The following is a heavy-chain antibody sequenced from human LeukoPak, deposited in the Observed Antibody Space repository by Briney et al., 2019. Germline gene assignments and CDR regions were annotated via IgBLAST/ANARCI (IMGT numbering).Heavy chain of an antibody. D-gene: IGHD1-26*01. CDR1: GFTFTHA. V-gene: IGHV3-23*01. Sequence: SGGSLRLSCAATGFTFTHAWMTWVRLAPGKGLERVAAISGSGGSTYYADSVKGRFTISRDNFKNTLYLQMNSLRAEDTAVYYCAKEVIVGVSFDYWGQGTLVTVSS. CDR3: AKEVIVGVSFDY. J-gene: IGHJ4*02. CDR2: ISGSGGST.